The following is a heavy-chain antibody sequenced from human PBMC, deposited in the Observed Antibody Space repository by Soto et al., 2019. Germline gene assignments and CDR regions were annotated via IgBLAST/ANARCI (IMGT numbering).Heavy chain of an antibody. V-gene: IGHV1-8*01. CDR1: GYNFTSYD. Sequence: QVQLVQSGAEVKKPGASVKVSCKAGYNFTSYDINWVRQATGQGLEWMGWMNPNSGNTGYAQKFQGRVTMTRNTSISTAYMELSSLRSEDTAVYYCARERSAAGTGWFDPWAQGTLVTVSS. D-gene: IGHD6-13*01. CDR3: ARERSAAGTGWFDP. CDR2: MNPNSGNT. J-gene: IGHJ5*02.